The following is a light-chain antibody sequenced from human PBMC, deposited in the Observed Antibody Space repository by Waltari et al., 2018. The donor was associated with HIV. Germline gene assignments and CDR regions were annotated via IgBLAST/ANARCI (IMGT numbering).Light chain of an antibody. CDR2: AAF. V-gene: IGKV1-12*01. CDR1: LDISSW. Sequence: DIPMTQSPSSVSASVGDRVTITCRARLDISSWLAWYQQKQGKAPKLLIYAAFNLQSGVPSRFSGSGSGTDFTLTISGLQPEDVATYYCQQAHSSPFTFGPGTKVDIK. J-gene: IGKJ3*01. CDR3: QQAHSSPFT.